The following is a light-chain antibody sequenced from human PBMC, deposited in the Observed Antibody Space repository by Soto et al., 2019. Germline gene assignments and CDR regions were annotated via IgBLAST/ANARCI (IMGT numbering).Light chain of an antibody. J-gene: IGKJ1*01. CDR1: TVISSY. CDR3: QQCGSTPPT. CDR2: AAS. V-gene: IGKV1-39*01. Sequence: IQMPLSPSSLSASVGDRVTITCRAKTVISSYLDWYQQKPGKAPKLLIYAASSLPSGVPSRFSGSGSGTDFTLTISSLEPEDFAMYYCQQCGSTPPTFGQGTKVDIK.